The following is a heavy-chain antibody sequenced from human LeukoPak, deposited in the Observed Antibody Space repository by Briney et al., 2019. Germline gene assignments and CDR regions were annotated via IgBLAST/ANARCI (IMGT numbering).Heavy chain of an antibody. CDR3: AIIPRAAAGPSARSPFHY. V-gene: IGHV3-7*01. D-gene: IGHD6-13*01. Sequence: GGSLRLSCEVSGFTFSSYWMNWVRQAPGKGLEWVANIKQDGSDKYYVDSVKGRFTISRDNAKNSLYLQMNCLRAEDTAVYYCAIIPRAAAGPSARSPFHYWGQGTLVTVSS. CDR1: GFTFSSYW. J-gene: IGHJ4*02. CDR2: IKQDGSDK.